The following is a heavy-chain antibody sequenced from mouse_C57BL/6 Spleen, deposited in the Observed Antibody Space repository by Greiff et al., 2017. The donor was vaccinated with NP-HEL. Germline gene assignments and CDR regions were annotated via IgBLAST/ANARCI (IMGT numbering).Heavy chain of an antibody. CDR2: IRNKANGYTT. CDR1: GFTFTDYY. CDR3: ARYYYGSSPYWYFDV. V-gene: IGHV7-3*01. D-gene: IGHD1-1*01. Sequence: EVQVVESGGGLVQPGGSLSLSCAASGFTFTDYYMSWVRQPPGKALEWVGFIRNKANGYTTEYSASVKGRFTISRDNSQSILYLQMNARRAEDSATYYCARYYYGSSPYWYFDVWGTGTTVTVSS. J-gene: IGHJ1*03.